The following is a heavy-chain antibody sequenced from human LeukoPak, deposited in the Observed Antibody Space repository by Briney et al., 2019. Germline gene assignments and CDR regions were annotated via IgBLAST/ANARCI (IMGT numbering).Heavy chain of an antibody. V-gene: IGHV4-59*12. CDR3: ARKRRLLESGFDP. Sequence: SETLSLTCTVSNGSISDYYWNWIRQRPGKGLEWIGYIYYIGTTTYNPSLKSRVTISVDTSKNQFPLRLTSVTAADTAVYYCARKRRLLESGFDPWGQGALVTVSS. D-gene: IGHD3-3*01. CDR2: IYYIGTT. CDR1: NGSISDYY. J-gene: IGHJ5*02.